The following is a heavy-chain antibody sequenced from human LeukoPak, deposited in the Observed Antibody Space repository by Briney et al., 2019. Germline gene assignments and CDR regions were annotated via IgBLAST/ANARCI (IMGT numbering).Heavy chain of an antibody. J-gene: IGHJ6*03. CDR2: ISGSGST. V-gene: IGHV4-4*07. D-gene: IGHD3/OR15-3a*01. CDR1: GDSISGYY. Sequence: SETLSLTCTVSGDSISGYYWSWIRQPAGRGLGSIGRISGSGSTNYNPSLKSRVTMSVDTSKNQFSLKLTSVTAADTAVYYCGRLQRIMIFGNYYYYMDVWGKGTTVTVSS. CDR3: GRLQRIMIFGNYYYYMDV.